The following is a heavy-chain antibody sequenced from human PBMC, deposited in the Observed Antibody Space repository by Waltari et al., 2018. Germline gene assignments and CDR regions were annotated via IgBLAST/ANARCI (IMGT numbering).Heavy chain of an antibody. CDR3: TTGRYDFWSGYYTLMFDY. Sequence: EVQLVESGGGLVKPGGSLRLSCAASGFTFSNAWMSWVRQAPGKGLEWVGRIKSKTDGGTTDYAATVKGRFTISRDDSKNTLYLQMNSLKTEDTAVYYCTTGRYDFWSGYYTLMFDYWGQGTLVTVSS. D-gene: IGHD3-3*01. CDR1: GFTFSNAW. V-gene: IGHV3-15*01. J-gene: IGHJ4*02. CDR2: IKSKTDGGTT.